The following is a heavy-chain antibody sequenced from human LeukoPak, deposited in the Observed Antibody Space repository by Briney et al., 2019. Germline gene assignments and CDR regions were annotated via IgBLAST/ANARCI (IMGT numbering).Heavy chain of an antibody. CDR1: GFTFSSYA. J-gene: IGHJ4*02. D-gene: IGHD3-10*01. CDR3: AKDHLGFPANYFDY. CDR2: ISGSGGST. V-gene: IGHV3-23*01. Sequence: GGSLRLSCAASGFTFSSYAMSWVRQAPGKGLEWVSGISGSGGSTYYADSVKGRFTISRDNSKNTLYLQMNSLRVEDTAVYYCAKDHLGFPANYFDYWGQGTLVTVSS.